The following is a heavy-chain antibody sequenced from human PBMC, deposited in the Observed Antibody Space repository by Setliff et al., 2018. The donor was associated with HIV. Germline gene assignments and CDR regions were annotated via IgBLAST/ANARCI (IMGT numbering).Heavy chain of an antibody. J-gene: IGHJ4*02. Sequence: ASVKVSCKASGYTFTSYYMHWVRQAPGQGLEWMGIINPSGGSTSYAQKFQGRVTMTRDASASTAYMELSSLRSEDTAVYYCARSPGDYLFDYWGQGTLVTVSS. CDR1: GYTFTSYY. CDR2: INPSGGST. CDR3: ARSPGDYLFDY. V-gene: IGHV1-46*01. D-gene: IGHD4-17*01.